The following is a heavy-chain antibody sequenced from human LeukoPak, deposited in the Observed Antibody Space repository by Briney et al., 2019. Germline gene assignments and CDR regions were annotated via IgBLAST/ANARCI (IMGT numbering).Heavy chain of an antibody. CDR1: GGSISSYY. D-gene: IGHD6-19*01. Sequence: PSETLSLTCTVSGGSISSYYWSWIRQPAGKGLEWIGRIYTSGSTNYNPSLKSRVTMSVDTSKNQFSLKLSSVTAADTAVYYCARHYSSGWYHDSSGPGVVGTFDYWGQGTLVTVSS. V-gene: IGHV4-4*07. J-gene: IGHJ4*02. CDR3: ARHYSSGWYHDSSGPGVVGTFDY. CDR2: IYTSGST.